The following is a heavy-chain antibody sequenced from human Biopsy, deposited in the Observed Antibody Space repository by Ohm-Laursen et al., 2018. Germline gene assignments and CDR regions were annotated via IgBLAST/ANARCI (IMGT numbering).Heavy chain of an antibody. V-gene: IGHV1-24*01. J-gene: IGHJ6*02. CDR1: GYSLIELS. Sequence: ASVKVSCKVSGYSLIELSMYWVRQAPGKGLEWMGSFDLDDGETINVQRLQGRVTMTADTSTDTAYMEMSGLGSDDTAVYYCATNIRGGELEPWKGHYYGMDVWGQGTSVTVSS. CDR2: FDLDDGET. CDR3: ATNIRGGELEPWKGHYYGMDV. D-gene: IGHD1-1*01.